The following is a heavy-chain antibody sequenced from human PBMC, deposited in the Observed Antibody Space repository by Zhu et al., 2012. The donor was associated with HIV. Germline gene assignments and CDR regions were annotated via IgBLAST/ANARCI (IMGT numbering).Heavy chain of an antibody. D-gene: IGHD1/OR15-1a*01. J-gene: IGHJ4*02. CDR1: GYSISSGYY. CDR3: ARDDRVGVTGTAKFDY. V-gene: IGHV4-38-2*02. Sequence: QVQLQESGPGLVKPSETLSVTCTVSGYSISSGYYWGWVRQPPGKGLEWIASVYQSVSTYYNPSLKSRVTISVDTSKNQFSLKLSSVTAADTAVYYCARDDRVGVTGTAKFDYWGQGTLVTVSS. CDR2: VYQSVST.